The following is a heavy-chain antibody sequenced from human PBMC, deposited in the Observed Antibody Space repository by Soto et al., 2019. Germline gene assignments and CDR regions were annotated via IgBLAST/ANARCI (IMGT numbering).Heavy chain of an antibody. J-gene: IGHJ4*02. V-gene: IGHV1-2*02. CDR3: ARPPGYISDWYYFDL. D-gene: IGHD3-9*01. CDR2: INPITGGT. CDR1: GYTFTSYY. Sequence: ASVKVSCKASGYTFTSYYIHWVRQAPGQGLEWMGWINPITGGTNYAPKFQGRVTMTRDTSITTAYMELSRLRSDDTAVYYCARPPGYISDWYYFDLWGQGTLVTVSS.